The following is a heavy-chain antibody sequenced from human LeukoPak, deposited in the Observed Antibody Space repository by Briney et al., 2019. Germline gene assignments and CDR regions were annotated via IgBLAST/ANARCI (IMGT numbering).Heavy chain of an antibody. CDR2: ISSSSSYI. CDR3: ANQVDVYDSSGYYSY. CDR1: GFTFSSYS. D-gene: IGHD3-22*01. V-gene: IGHV3-21*01. Sequence: PEGSLRLSCAASGFTFSSYSMNWVRQAPGKGLEWVSSISSSSSYIYYADSVKGRFTISRDNAKNSLYLQMNSLRAEDTAVYYCANQVDVYDSSGYYSYWGQGTLVTVSS. J-gene: IGHJ4*02.